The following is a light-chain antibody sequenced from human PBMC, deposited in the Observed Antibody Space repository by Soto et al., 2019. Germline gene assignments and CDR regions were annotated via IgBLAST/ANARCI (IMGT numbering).Light chain of an antibody. Sequence: EIVLTQSPGTLSLSPGERATLSCRASQSVSSSDLAWLQQKPGQPPRLLIYAASRRAAGVPDRFSGSGSGTDFTLTISKLEPEDCAVYYCQQYGSSWTFGQGTKVEI. V-gene: IGKV3-20*01. CDR1: QSVSSSD. CDR2: AAS. CDR3: QQYGSSWT. J-gene: IGKJ1*01.